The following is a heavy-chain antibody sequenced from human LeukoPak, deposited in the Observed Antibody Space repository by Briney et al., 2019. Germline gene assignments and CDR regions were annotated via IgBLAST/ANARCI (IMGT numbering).Heavy chain of an antibody. D-gene: IGHD2-21*02. CDR3: ARLPPGAYCGGDCYGGYFQH. Sequence: GESLKISCKGSGYSFTSYWIGWVRQMPGKGLEWMGIIYPGDSDTRYSPSLQGQVTISADKSISTAYLQWSSLKASDTAMYYCARLPPGAYCGGDCYGGYFQHWGQGTLVTVSS. CDR2: IYPGDSDT. V-gene: IGHV5-51*01. J-gene: IGHJ1*01. CDR1: GYSFTSYW.